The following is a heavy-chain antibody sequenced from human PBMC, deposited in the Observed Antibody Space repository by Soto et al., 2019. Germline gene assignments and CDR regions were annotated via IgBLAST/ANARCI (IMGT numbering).Heavy chain of an antibody. V-gene: IGHV4-31*03. D-gene: IGHD2-21*01. CDR3: ARLRIATNNYKWSDP. J-gene: IGHJ5*02. Sequence: SLTCSVSGVALNSGNYYWSWIRQVPGKGLEWIGHIYVTGAVDYNPSLRDRITISQDTSERQFSLNLRLVTAADTAVYYCARLRIATNNYKWSDPWGQGTLVTVSS. CDR2: IYVTGAV. CDR1: GVALNSGNYY.